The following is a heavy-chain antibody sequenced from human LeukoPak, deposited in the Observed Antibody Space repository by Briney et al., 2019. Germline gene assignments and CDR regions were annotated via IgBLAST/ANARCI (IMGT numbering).Heavy chain of an antibody. Sequence: GSLRLSSAGSLVTVSSDSMNWVRQAPGKGLGWVSYIISSSSTIYYADSVKGRFTISRDNAKNSLYLQMTSLRDEDTAVYYCARHLSYISLLFQHWGQGTLVTVSS. J-gene: IGHJ1*01. CDR2: IISSSSTI. V-gene: IGHV3-48*02. CDR3: ARHLSYISLLFQH. CDR1: LVTVSSDS. D-gene: IGHD3-10*01.